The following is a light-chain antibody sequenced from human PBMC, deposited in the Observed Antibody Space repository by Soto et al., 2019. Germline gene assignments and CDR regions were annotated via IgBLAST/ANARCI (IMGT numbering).Light chain of an antibody. J-gene: IGKJ1*01. V-gene: IGKV1-39*01. CDR3: QQSYSTPWT. CDR2: APS. Sequence: DIQMTQSPSSLSASVGARVTITCRASQSISSYLNWYQQKPGKAPKVMIYAPSSLQSGVPSRFSGSGSGTDCTLTISSLQPEDVSTYYCQQSYSTPWTLGQGTKVDIK. CDR1: QSISSY.